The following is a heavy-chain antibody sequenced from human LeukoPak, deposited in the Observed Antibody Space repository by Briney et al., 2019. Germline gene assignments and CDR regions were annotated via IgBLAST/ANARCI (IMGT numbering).Heavy chain of an antibody. CDR1: GFSFSNYW. CDR3: ATRGDLSWFGALRH. V-gene: IGHV3-7*01. D-gene: IGHD3-16*02. CDR2: IKQA. J-gene: IGHJ4*02. Sequence: GGSLRLSCVVSGFSFSNYWMDWVRQAPGKGLEWAAFIKQAYADSVKGRFTISRDNAKNSLYLQMNSLRVEDPAVYYCATRGDLSWFGALRHWSQGTLVTVSS.